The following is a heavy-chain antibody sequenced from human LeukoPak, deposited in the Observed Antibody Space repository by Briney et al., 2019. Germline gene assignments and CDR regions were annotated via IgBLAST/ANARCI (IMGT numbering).Heavy chain of an antibody. D-gene: IGHD4-17*01. V-gene: IGHV1-18*01. CDR2: ISAYNGNT. Sequence: GASVKVSCKASGYTFTSYGISWVRQAPGQGLEWMGWISAYNGNTNYAQKLQGRVTMTTDTSTSTAYMELRSLRSDDTAVYYCARVGGDYVLFARSETHDPGNYYYYYMDVWGKGTTVTISS. CDR3: ARVGGDYVLFARSETHDPGNYYYYYMDV. CDR1: GYTFTSYG. J-gene: IGHJ6*03.